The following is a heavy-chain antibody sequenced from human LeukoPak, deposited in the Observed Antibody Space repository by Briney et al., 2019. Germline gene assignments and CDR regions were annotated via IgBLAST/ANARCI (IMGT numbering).Heavy chain of an antibody. J-gene: IGHJ4*02. CDR1: GGSISSSNW. CDR3: ASHDSSGYSFSLYY. V-gene: IGHV3-66*02. D-gene: IGHD3-22*01. Sequence: PSETLSLTCAVSGGSISSSNWWSWVRQPPGKGLEWVSVIYSGGSTYYADSVKGRFAISRDNSKNTLYLQMNSLRAEDTAVYYCASHDSSGYSFSLYYWGQGTLVTVSS. CDR2: IYSGGST.